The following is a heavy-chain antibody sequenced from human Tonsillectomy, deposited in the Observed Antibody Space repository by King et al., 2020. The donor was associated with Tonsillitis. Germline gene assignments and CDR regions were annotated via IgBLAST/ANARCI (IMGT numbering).Heavy chain of an antibody. CDR3: ARNYYDSSGYYYGLYFFDY. J-gene: IGHJ4*02. V-gene: IGHV3-74*01. CDR1: GFTFTSYW. Sequence: VQLVESGGGLVQPGGSLRLSCTASGFTFTSYWMHWVRQAPGKGLVWVSRINSDGSSTSYAVSVKGRFTISRDNAKNTLYLQMNSLRAEDTAVYYCARNYYDSSGYYYGLYFFDYWGQGTLVTVSS. D-gene: IGHD3-22*01. CDR2: INSDGSST.